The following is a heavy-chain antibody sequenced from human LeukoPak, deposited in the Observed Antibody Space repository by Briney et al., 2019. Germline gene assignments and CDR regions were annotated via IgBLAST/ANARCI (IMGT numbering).Heavy chain of an antibody. J-gene: IGHJ4*02. CDR2: IYYSGST. CDR1: GGSISTSSYY. CDR3: ARTYYDSSGYLDY. D-gene: IGHD3-22*01. Sequence: SETLSLTCTVSGGSISTSSYYWGWIRQPPGKGLEWIGSIYYSGSTYYNPSLKSRVTISVDTSKNQFSLKLSSVTAADTAVYYCARTYYDSSGYLDYWGQGTLVTVSS. V-gene: IGHV4-39*07.